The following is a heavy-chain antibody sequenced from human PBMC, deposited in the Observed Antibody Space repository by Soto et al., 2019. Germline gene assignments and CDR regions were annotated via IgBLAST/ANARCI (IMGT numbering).Heavy chain of an antibody. CDR2: INPSGGRI. D-gene: IGHD3-3*01. J-gene: IGHJ6*02. Sequence: QMQLVQSGAEVKKPGASVKVSCKASGYTFTRYQMHWVRQAPGQGLEWMGIINPSGGRITYAPRFQGRVMMTRDTSTNTVYMELRSLRSEDTAVYYCARDGPPTTTGVGPSYTMDVWGQGTTVTVS. CDR3: ARDGPPTTTGVGPSYTMDV. V-gene: IGHV1-46*01. CDR1: GYTFTRYQ.